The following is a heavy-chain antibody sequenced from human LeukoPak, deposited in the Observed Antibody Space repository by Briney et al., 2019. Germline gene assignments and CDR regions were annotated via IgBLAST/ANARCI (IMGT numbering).Heavy chain of an antibody. Sequence: GASVKVSCKASGYTFTSYGISWVRQAPGQGLEWMGWINPNSGGTNYAQKFQGRVTMTRDTSISTAYMELSRLRSDDTAVYYCARVGAARPIVTDAFDIWGQGTMVTVSS. V-gene: IGHV1-2*02. CDR3: ARVGAARPIVTDAFDI. CDR1: GYTFTSYG. CDR2: INPNSGGT. D-gene: IGHD6-6*01. J-gene: IGHJ3*02.